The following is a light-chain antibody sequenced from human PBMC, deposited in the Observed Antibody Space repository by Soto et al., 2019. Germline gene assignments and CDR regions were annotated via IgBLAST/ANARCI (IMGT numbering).Light chain of an antibody. CDR2: GAS. CDR1: QSVSTSS. Sequence: EIVLTQSPGTLSLSPGERATLSCRASQSVSTSSLAWYQQRAGQAPRLLIYGASSRATGISDRFSGSGSGTDFSLTISRLEPEDFAVYYCQQYGSSPLTFGGGTKVEIK. V-gene: IGKV3-20*01. J-gene: IGKJ4*01. CDR3: QQYGSSPLT.